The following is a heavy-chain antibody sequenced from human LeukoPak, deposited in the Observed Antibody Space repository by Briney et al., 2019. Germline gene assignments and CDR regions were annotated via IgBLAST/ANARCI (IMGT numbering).Heavy chain of an antibody. CDR3: ARDWSRWDPLGY. J-gene: IGHJ4*02. V-gene: IGHV1-18*01. Sequence: GASVKVSCKASGYTFTSYDINWVRQATGQGLEWMGWISAYNGNTNYAQKFQGRVTITADESTSTAYMELSSLRSEDTAVYYCARDWSRWDPLGYWGQGTLVTVSS. CDR2: ISAYNGNT. CDR1: GYTFTSYD. D-gene: IGHD6-13*01.